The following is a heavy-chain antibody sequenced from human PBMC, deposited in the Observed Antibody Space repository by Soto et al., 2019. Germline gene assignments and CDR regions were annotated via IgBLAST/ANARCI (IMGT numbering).Heavy chain of an antibody. J-gene: IGHJ5*02. CDR1: GGSVSSSNYY. V-gene: IGHV4-39*01. D-gene: IGHD4-17*01. CDR2: IYYSGST. CDR3: ARLVTTVTTNWFDP. Sequence: QLQLQESGPGPVKPSETLSLTCTVSGGSVSSSNYYWGWIRQPPGKGLEWIGSIYYSGSTYYSPSLKSRVTISVDTSKNQFSLKLSSVTAADTAVYYCARLVTTVTTNWFDPWGQGTLVTVSS.